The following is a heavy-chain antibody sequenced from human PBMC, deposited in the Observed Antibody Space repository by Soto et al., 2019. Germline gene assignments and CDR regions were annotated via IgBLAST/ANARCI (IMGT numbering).Heavy chain of an antibody. Sequence: GASVKVSCKAYGYSFTSYGISWVRQAPGQRLEWMGWMGTYNGNTKYGQKFQDRVTMTTDTSASTAYMELSSLTSEDTAVYYCARGGEQIDYWGQGTLVTVSS. D-gene: IGHD2-21*01. J-gene: IGHJ4*02. V-gene: IGHV1-18*01. CDR2: MGTYNGNT. CDR3: ARGGEQIDY. CDR1: GYSFTSYG.